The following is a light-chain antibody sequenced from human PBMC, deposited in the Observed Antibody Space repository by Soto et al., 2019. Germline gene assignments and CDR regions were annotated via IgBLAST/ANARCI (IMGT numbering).Light chain of an antibody. V-gene: IGLV1-47*01. CDR2: RND. CDR3: ATWDDSLFGAV. J-gene: IGLJ7*01. Sequence: QSALTQPASVSGSPGQSITISCTGTSSDIGHYDYVSWYQQLPGTAPKLLIYRNDQRPSGVPDRFSGSKSGTSASLAISGLRSEDEADYYCATWDDSLFGAVFGGGTQLTVL. CDR1: SSDIGHYDY.